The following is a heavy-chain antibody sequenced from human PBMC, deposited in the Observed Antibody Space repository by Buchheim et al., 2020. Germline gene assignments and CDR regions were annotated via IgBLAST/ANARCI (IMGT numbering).Heavy chain of an antibody. CDR3: ARKKLLWFGELLSGASYFDY. Sequence: QVQLQESGPGLVKPSETLSLTCTVSGGSISSYYWSWIRQPPGKGLEWIGYIYYSGSTNYNPSLKSRVTISVDTSKNQFSLKLSSVTAADTAVYYCARKKLLWFGELLSGASYFDYWGQGTL. J-gene: IGHJ4*02. D-gene: IGHD3-10*01. CDR2: IYYSGST. V-gene: IGHV4-59*01. CDR1: GGSISSYY.